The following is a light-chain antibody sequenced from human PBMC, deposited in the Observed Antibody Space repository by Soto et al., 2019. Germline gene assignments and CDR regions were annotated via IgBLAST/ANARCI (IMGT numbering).Light chain of an antibody. CDR3: QQYGRSPLT. V-gene: IGKV3-20*01. CDR2: GAS. CDR1: QSVSSNY. Sequence: EIVLTQSPGALSLSPGEGATLSCRASQSVSSNYLAWYQQKPGQAPRLLIYGASSRATGIPDRFSGSGSGTDFTLTISRLEPEDFAVYHCQQYGRSPLTFGPGTKVDIE. J-gene: IGKJ3*01.